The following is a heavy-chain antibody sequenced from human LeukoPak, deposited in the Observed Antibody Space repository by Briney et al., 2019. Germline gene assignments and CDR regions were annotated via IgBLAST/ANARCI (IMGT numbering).Heavy chain of an antibody. D-gene: IGHD3-22*01. CDR3: AKGHDSSGYYYYYGMDV. CDR2: ISGSGGST. J-gene: IGHJ6*02. V-gene: IGHV3-23*01. CDR1: GFTFSSYA. Sequence: GGSLRLSCAASGFTFSSYAMSWVRQAPGKGLEWVSAISGSGGSTYYADSVKGRFTISRDNSKNTLYLQMNSLRAEDTAVYYCAKGHDSSGYYYYYGMDVWGQGTTVTVSS.